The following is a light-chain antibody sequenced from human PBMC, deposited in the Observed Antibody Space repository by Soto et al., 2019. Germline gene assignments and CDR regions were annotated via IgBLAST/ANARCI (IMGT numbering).Light chain of an antibody. J-gene: IGLJ1*01. CDR2: SNT. CDR1: SSSVGAGYD. V-gene: IGLV1-40*01. Sequence: VLTQQPSVYGAPGQRVTISCPGRSSSVGAGYDVHWYQHLPGTDPTLLIFSNTNQPSGVPDRFSGSKSGTSVSPSIAGLQAEDECDYYCTSFGPGRIYFLGSGTKVTVL. CDR3: TSFGPGRIYF.